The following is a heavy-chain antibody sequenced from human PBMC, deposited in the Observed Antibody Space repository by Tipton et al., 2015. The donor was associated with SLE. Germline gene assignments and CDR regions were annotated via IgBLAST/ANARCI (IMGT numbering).Heavy chain of an antibody. V-gene: IGHV5-51*03. D-gene: IGHD2-15*01. CDR3: ARTLGYFSGGSCYSFDY. CDR1: GYIFTSYW. J-gene: IGHJ4*02. CDR2: IYPGDSDT. Sequence: QLVQSGAEVKKPGESLKISCKTSGYIFTSYWIGWARQMPGKGLEWMGIIYPGDSDTRYSPSFQGQVTISADKSIRTAYLQWSSLKTSDTAMYYCARTLGYFSGGSCYSFDYWGQGTLVTVSS.